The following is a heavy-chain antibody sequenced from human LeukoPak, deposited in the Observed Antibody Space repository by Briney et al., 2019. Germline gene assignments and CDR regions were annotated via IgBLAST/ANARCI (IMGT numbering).Heavy chain of an antibody. Sequence: GESLQISCQGSGYSFTDYWIGWVRQMPGKGLEWMGVIYPGDSDTKYSPSFQGQVTISADKSINTAYLQWSSLKASDTAIYYCARHSVVGTTNYYYGMDVWGQGTTVTVSS. D-gene: IGHD1-14*01. V-gene: IGHV5-51*01. CDR2: IYPGDSDT. J-gene: IGHJ6*02. CDR3: ARHSVVGTTNYYYGMDV. CDR1: GYSFTDYW.